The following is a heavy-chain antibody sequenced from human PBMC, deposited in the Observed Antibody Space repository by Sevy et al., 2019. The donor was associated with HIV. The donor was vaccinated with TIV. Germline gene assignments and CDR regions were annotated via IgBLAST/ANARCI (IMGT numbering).Heavy chain of an antibody. CDR1: GYTFTSYG. V-gene: IGHV1-18*04. CDR2: ISAYNGNT. J-gene: IGHJ3*02. D-gene: IGHD3-22*01. CDR3: ASSSGSELDAFDI. Sequence: ASVKVSCKASGYTFTSYGISWVRQAPGQGLEWMGWISAYNGNTNYAQKLQGRVTMTTDTPTSTAYMELRSLRSDDTAGYYCASSSGSELDAFDIWGQGTMVTVSS.